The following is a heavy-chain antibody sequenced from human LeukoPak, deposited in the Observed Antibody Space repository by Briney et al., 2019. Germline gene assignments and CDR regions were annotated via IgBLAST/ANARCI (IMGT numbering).Heavy chain of an antibody. CDR2: INHSGST. CDR3: TRGGEDIVVVPAARYYYYYMDV. Sequence: SETLSLTCAVYGGSFSGYYWSWIRQPPGKGLEWIGEINHSGSTNYNPSLKSRVTISVDMSKNQFSLKLSSVTAADTAVYYCTRGGEDIVVVPAARYYYYYMDVWGKGTTVTVSS. V-gene: IGHV4-34*01. D-gene: IGHD2-2*01. J-gene: IGHJ6*03. CDR1: GGSFSGYY.